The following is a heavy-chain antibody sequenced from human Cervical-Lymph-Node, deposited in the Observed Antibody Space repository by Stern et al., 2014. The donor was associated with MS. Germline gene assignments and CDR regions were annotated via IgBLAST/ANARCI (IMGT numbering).Heavy chain of an antibody. CDR1: GGSISSSYY. Sequence: QVQLQESGPGLVKPSETLSRTCTVSGGSISSSYYWGWIRQSSGKVLEWIGSIDDTGRTFYNPSLQSRVTVSVDTSTNQFSLHLSSVTAADTAVYYCVRQVTVRSRFDYWGQGTLVTVSS. D-gene: IGHD4-11*01. CDR3: VRQVTVRSRFDY. J-gene: IGHJ4*02. V-gene: IGHV4-39*01. CDR2: IDDTGRT.